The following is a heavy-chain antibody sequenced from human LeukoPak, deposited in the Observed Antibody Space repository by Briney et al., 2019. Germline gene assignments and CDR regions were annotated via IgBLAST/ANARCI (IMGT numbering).Heavy chain of an antibody. J-gene: IGHJ3*02. CDR2: IRFDGSNK. CDR3: AKGEMDTAGGPIDAFDI. V-gene: IGHV3-30*02. Sequence: GGSLRLSCAASGFTFSSYGMHWVRQAPGKGLEWVAFIRFDGSNKYYAYSVKGRFTISRDNSKNTLYLQMNSLRAEDTAVYYCAKGEMDTAGGPIDAFDIWGQGTMVTVSS. CDR1: GFTFSSYG. D-gene: IGHD5-18*01.